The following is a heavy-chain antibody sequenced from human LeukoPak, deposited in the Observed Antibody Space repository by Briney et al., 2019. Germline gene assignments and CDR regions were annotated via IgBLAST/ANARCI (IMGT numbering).Heavy chain of an antibody. CDR1: GFTFSDYY. J-gene: IGHJ4*02. Sequence: GGSLRLSCAASGFTFSDYYMSWIRQAPGKGLEWVSHISSSDSTIYYADSVRGRFTISRDNAKNSLYLQMNSLRAEDTAVYYCARTMTGTTLDYWGQGTLVTVSS. CDR2: ISSSDSTI. CDR3: ARTMTGTTLDY. D-gene: IGHD1-20*01. V-gene: IGHV3-11*04.